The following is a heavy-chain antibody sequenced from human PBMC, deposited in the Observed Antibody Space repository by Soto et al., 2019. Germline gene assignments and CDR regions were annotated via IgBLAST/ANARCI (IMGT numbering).Heavy chain of an antibody. CDR3: ARSTYYYDSSGSTGEFDP. Sequence: SETLSLTCTVSGGSISSYYWSWIRQPPGKGLEWIGYIYYSGSTNYNPSLKSRVTISVDTSKNQFSLKLSSVTAADAAVYYCARSTYYYDSSGSTGEFDPWGQGTLVTVSS. D-gene: IGHD3-22*01. V-gene: IGHV4-59*01. CDR1: GGSISSYY. J-gene: IGHJ5*02. CDR2: IYYSGST.